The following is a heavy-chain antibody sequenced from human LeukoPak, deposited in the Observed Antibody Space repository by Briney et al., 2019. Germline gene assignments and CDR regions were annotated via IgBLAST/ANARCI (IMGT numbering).Heavy chain of an antibody. CDR2: INPNSGGT. CDR3: ARAGGVYQLSHNDAFDI. D-gene: IGHD2-2*01. J-gene: IGHJ3*02. Sequence: ASVKVSCKASGYTFTGYYIHWVRQAPGQGLEWMGWINPNSGGTNYAQKFQGRVTMTRDTSISTAYMELSRLRSDDTAVYYCARAGGVYQLSHNDAFDIWGQGTMVTVSS. CDR1: GYTFTGYY. V-gene: IGHV1-2*02.